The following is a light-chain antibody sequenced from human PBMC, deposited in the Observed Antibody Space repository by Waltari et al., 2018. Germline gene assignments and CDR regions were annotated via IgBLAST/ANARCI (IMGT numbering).Light chain of an antibody. Sequence: SSELTQDPAVPVAFRQTVRITCQADSLRRNYASWYQQRPGQAPILVLYGQNNRPSGVPDGFSGSISGNTASLTITGAQAEEEADYYCRSRDTSATRVFGGGTRLTV. CDR3: RSRDTSATRV. J-gene: IGLJ2*01. CDR1: SLRRNY. V-gene: IGLV3-19*01. CDR2: GQN.